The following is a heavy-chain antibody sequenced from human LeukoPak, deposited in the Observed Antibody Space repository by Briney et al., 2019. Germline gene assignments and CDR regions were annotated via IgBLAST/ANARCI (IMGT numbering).Heavy chain of an antibody. Sequence: PGGSLRLSCAASGFTFSSYPMHWVRQAPGLGLQWVAVISHDGSNKYYEDSVKGRFTISRDNSKSTLYLQMNSLRAEDTAVYYCARGGYDFWSGHDYWGQGTLVTVSS. CDR1: GFTFSSYP. J-gene: IGHJ4*02. CDR3: ARGGYDFWSGHDY. D-gene: IGHD3-3*01. V-gene: IGHV3-30-3*01. CDR2: ISHDGSNK.